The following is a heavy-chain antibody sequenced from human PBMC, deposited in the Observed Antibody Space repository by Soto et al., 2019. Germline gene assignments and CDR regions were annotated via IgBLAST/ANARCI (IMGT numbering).Heavy chain of an antibody. Sequence: QVQLVESGGGVVQPGRSLRLSCAASGFTFPRVGMHWVRQAPGKGLEWVALITYEGSQIYYADAVKGRFTISRDNGDNTLSLQMDNLRTEDTATYFCAKGLGEMNWANYYGLDVWGQGTTVTVSS. CDR3: AKGLGEMNWANYYGLDV. V-gene: IGHV3-30*18. CDR2: ITYEGSQI. D-gene: IGHD7-27*01. J-gene: IGHJ6*02. CDR1: GFTFPRVG.